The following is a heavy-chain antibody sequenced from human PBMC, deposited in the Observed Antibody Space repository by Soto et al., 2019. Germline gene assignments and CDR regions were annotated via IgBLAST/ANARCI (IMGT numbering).Heavy chain of an antibody. J-gene: IGHJ6*02. Sequence: TLSLTCTVSGGSINSVNYYWSWIRQHPGKGLGWMGYISYSGSTYYNPSLRSRLTISVDTSKNQSSLKLSSVTAADTAVYYCARARTQAFPFRYYYGLDVWGQGTTVTVSS. V-gene: IGHV4-31*03. CDR3: ARARTQAFPFRYYYGLDV. CDR1: GGSINSVNYY. CDR2: ISYSGST.